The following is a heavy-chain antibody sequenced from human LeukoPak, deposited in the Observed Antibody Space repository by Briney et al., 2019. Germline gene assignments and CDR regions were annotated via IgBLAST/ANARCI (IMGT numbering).Heavy chain of an antibody. CDR2: IWYDGSNK. V-gene: IGHV3-33*01. CDR3: ARDRNYDFWTGGMDV. CDR1: GFTFSSYG. D-gene: IGHD3-3*01. Sequence: GGSLRLICAASGFTFSSYGMHWVRQAPGKGLEWVAVIWYDGSNKYYADSVKGRFTISRDNSKNTLYLQMNSLRAEDTAVYYCARDRNYDFWTGGMDVWGQGTTVTVSS. J-gene: IGHJ6*02.